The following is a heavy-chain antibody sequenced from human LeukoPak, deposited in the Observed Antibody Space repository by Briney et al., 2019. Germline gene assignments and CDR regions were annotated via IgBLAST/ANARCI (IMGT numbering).Heavy chain of an antibody. D-gene: IGHD4-17*01. J-gene: IGHJ4*02. CDR2: IRSKANNYAT. CDR1: GLTFSASA. V-gene: IGHV3-73*01. Sequence: SGGSLRLSRAASGLTFSASAMHWVRQASGKGLEWVGRIRSKANNYATAYAASVKGRFTISRDDSKNTAYLQMNSLKTEDTAVYYCISYDYGDPGLDYWGQGTLVTVSS. CDR3: ISYDYGDPGLDY.